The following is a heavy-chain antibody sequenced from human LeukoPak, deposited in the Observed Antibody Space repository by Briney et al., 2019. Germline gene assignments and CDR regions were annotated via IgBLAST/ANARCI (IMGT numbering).Heavy chain of an antibody. CDR3: ARSNGFDWSQYYFDY. D-gene: IGHD3-9*01. J-gene: IGHJ4*02. Sequence: GGSLRLSGAASGFTVSSNYMSWVRQAPGKGLEWVSVIYSGGSTYYADSVKGRFTISRHNSKNTLYLQMNSLRAEDTAVYYCARSNGFDWSQYYFDYWGQGTLVTVSS. V-gene: IGHV3-53*04. CDR2: IYSGGST. CDR1: GFTVSSNY.